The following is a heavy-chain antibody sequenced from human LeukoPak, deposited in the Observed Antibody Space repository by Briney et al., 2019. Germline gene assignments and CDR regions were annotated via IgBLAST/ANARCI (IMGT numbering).Heavy chain of an antibody. D-gene: IGHD6-19*01. CDR2: INRSGST. V-gene: IGHV4-34*01. CDR1: GGSFSGYY. CDR3: ARGRRIRGWYVDY. Sequence: SETLSLTCAVYGGSFSGYYWSWIRQPPGKGLEWIGEINRSGSTNYNPSLKSRVTISVDTSKNQFSLKLSSVTAADTAVYYCARGRRIRGWYVDYWGQGTLVTVSS. J-gene: IGHJ4*02.